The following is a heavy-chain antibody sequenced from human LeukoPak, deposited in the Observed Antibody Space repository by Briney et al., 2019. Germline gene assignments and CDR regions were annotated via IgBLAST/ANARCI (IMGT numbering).Heavy chain of an antibody. Sequence: GGSLRLSCAASGFTFSSYSMNWVRQAPGKGLEWVSSISSSSGYIYYADSVKGRFTISRDNAKNSLYLQMNSLRAEDTAVYYCARESTMVRGVRNVDYWGQGTLVTVSS. CDR2: ISSSSGYI. D-gene: IGHD3-10*01. J-gene: IGHJ4*02. V-gene: IGHV3-21*01. CDR3: ARESTMVRGVRNVDY. CDR1: GFTFSSYS.